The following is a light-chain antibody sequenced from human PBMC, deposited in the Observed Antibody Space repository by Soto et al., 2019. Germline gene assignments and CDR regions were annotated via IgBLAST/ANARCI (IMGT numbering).Light chain of an antibody. CDR1: QRISSW. V-gene: IGKV1-5*01. CDR3: QQYTSYGIYT. Sequence: DIQMTQSPSTLSASVGDRVTITCRASQRISSWLAWYQQKPGKAPKLLIYDASSLESWVPSRFSGSGSGTEFTRTISSLQPDDFATYYCQQYTSYGIYTFGQGTKLQIK. CDR2: DAS. J-gene: IGKJ2*01.